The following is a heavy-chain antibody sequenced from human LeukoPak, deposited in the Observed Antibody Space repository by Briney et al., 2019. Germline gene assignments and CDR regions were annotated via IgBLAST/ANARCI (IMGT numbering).Heavy chain of an antibody. V-gene: IGHV3-21*04. D-gene: IGHD3-10*01. J-gene: IGHJ3*02. Sequence: GGSLRLSCAASGFTFSSYSMNWVRQAPGKGLEWVSSISSSGSTIYYADSVKGRFTISRDNAKNSLYLQMNSLRAEDTAVYYCARAPITMVRGVIGPDAFDIWGQGTMVTVSS. CDR1: GFTFSSYS. CDR2: ISSSGSTI. CDR3: ARAPITMVRGVIGPDAFDI.